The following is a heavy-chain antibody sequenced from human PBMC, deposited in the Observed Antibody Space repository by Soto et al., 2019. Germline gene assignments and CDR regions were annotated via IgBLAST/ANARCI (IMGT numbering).Heavy chain of an antibody. Sequence: SETLSLTCTVSGGSISSSSYYWGWIRQPPGKGLEWIGSIYYSGSTYYNPSLKSRVTISVDTSKNQFSLKLSSVTAADTAVYYCAKTYYYDSSGYYYFDYWGQGTLVTVSS. CDR3: AKTYYYDSSGYYYFDY. CDR1: GGSISSSSYY. V-gene: IGHV4-39*01. D-gene: IGHD3-22*01. CDR2: IYYSGST. J-gene: IGHJ4*02.